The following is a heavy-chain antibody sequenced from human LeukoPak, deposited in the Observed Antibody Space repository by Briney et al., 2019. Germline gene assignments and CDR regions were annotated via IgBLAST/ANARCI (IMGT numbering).Heavy chain of an antibody. Sequence: GGSLRLSCAASGFTFSSYEMNWVRQAPGKGLEWASYISDSGSKRYYADSVKGRFTISRANARNSLYLQMNSLRAEDTAVYYCARGTYRIGEAGTSWFDPWGQGTLVTVSS. D-gene: IGHD6-13*01. CDR2: ISDSGSKR. CDR1: GFTFSSYE. CDR3: ARGTYRIGEAGTSWFDP. V-gene: IGHV3-48*03. J-gene: IGHJ5*02.